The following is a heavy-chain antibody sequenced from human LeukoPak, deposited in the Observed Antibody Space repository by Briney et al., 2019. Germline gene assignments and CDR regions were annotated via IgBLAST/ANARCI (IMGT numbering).Heavy chain of an antibody. Sequence: GGSLRLSCAASGFTFSSYGMHWVRQAPGKGLEWVAVISYDGSNKYYADSVKGRFTISRDNAKNSLYLQMNSLRAEDTAVYYCARGAGYDFWSGYYYFDYWGQGTLVTVSS. J-gene: IGHJ4*02. CDR1: GFTFSSYG. CDR3: ARGAGYDFWSGYYYFDY. CDR2: ISYDGSNK. D-gene: IGHD3-3*01. V-gene: IGHV3-30*03.